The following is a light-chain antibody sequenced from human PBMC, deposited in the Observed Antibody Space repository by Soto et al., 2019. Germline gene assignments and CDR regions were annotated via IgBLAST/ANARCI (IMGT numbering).Light chain of an antibody. Sequence: EIVMTQSPATLSVSPGERATLSCRASQSVSSSLAWYQQKPGQTPRLLIYDASTRATGIPARFSGSGSGTEFTLTVSGLQSEDFAVYYCQQYNNWPLTFGQGTKVEIK. V-gene: IGKV3-15*01. CDR3: QQYNNWPLT. CDR1: QSVSSS. J-gene: IGKJ1*01. CDR2: DAS.